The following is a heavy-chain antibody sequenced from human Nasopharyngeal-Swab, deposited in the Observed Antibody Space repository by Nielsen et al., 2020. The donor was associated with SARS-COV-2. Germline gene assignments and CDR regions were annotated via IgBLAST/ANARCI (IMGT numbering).Heavy chain of an antibody. D-gene: IGHD3-16*01. J-gene: IGHJ4*02. CDR2: IIPIFGTA. Sequence: SVKVSCKASGGTFSSYAISWVRQAPGQGLEWMGGIIPIFGTANYAQKFQGRVTITADESTSTAYMELSSLRSEDTAVYYCAASQWGEYFDYWGQGTLVSASS. V-gene: IGHV1-69*13. CDR1: GGTFSSYA. CDR3: AASQWGEYFDY.